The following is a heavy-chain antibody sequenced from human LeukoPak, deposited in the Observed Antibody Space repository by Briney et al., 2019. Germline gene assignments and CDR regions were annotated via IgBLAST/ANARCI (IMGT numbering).Heavy chain of an antibody. V-gene: IGHV1-46*01. CDR3: ARGGRREIPFDY. CDR2: INPSGDST. Sequence: ASVNVSCQASGYTFTSYYMHWLRQAPGEGLEWMGIINPSGDSTSSAQKFQGRVTMTKDTHTSTVYMELSSLRSEDTAVYYCARGGRREIPFDYWGQGTLVTVSS. J-gene: IGHJ4*02. CDR1: GYTFTSYY. D-gene: IGHD1-26*01.